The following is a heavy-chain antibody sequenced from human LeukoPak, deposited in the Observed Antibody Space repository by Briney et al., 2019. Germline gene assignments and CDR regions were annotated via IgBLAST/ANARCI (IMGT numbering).Heavy chain of an antibody. V-gene: IGHV3-30*04. CDR2: ISYDGSNK. D-gene: IGHD3-10*01. CDR3: AREHFGEFTCYFDY. Sequence: GGSLRLSCAASGFTFSSYAMHWVRQAPGKGLEWVAVISYDGSNKYYADSVKGRFTISRDNSKNTLYLQMNSLRAEDTAVYYCAREHFGEFTCYFDYWGQGTLVTVSS. CDR1: GFTFSSYA. J-gene: IGHJ4*02.